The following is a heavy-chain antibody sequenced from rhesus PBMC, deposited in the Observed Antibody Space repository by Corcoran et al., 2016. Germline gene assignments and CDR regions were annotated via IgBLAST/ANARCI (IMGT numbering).Heavy chain of an antibody. CDR3: AREDYYDSVYYTEGVLDV. D-gene: IGHD3-28*01. J-gene: IGHJ5-2*02. Sequence: QVQLQESGPGLVKPSETLSLTCAVSGYSISSGYYWNWIRQPPGKGLEWMGSIYGCGGGNSVKPTPERRVTLLVYTSKIQFSLMLNSLTAADTAVYYCAREDYYDSVYYTEGVLDVWGRGVLVTVSS. V-gene: IGHV4S14*01. CDR2: IYGCGGGN. CDR1: GYSISSGYY.